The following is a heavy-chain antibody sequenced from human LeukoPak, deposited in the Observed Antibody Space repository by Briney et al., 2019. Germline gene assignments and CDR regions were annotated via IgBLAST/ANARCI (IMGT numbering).Heavy chain of an antibody. CDR1: GFTFGSNA. V-gene: IGHV3-23*01. CDR3: AKDLKGFES. CDR2: ITVSGGST. J-gene: IGHJ5*01. Sequence: GGSLRLSCAASGFTFGSNATSWVRQAPGKGLEWVSGITVSGGSTYYADSVKGRFTISRDISKNTLYPQMDSLRAEDTAVYYCAKDLKGFESWGQGTLVTVSS. D-gene: IGHD3-9*01.